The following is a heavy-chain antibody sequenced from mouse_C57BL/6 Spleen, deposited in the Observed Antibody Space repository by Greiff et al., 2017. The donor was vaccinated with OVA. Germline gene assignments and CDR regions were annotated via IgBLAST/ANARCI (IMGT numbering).Heavy chain of an antibody. V-gene: IGHV1-26*01. CDR1: GYTFTDYY. Sequence: EVQLQQSGPELVKPGASVKISCKASGYTFTDYYMNWVKQSHGKSLEWIGDINPNNGGTSYNQKFKGKATSTVDKSSSTAYMELRSLTSEDSAVYYCARKGYDYDGYYFDYWGQGTTLTVSS. CDR2: INPNNGGT. D-gene: IGHD2-4*01. J-gene: IGHJ2*01. CDR3: ARKGYDYDGYYFDY.